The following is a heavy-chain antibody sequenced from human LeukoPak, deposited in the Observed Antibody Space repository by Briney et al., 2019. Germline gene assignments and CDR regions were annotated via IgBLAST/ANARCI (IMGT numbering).Heavy chain of an antibody. CDR3: ARGLDNYYYDSSGSRNWFDP. D-gene: IGHD3-22*01. CDR2: IYYRGST. V-gene: IGHV4-59*11. CDR1: GGSISSHY. Sequence: SSETLSLTCTVSGGSISSHYWSWIRQPPGKGLEWIGYIYYRGSTNYNPSLKSRVTISVDTSKNQFSLKLSSVTAADTAVYYCARGLDNYYYDSSGSRNWFDPWGQGTLVTVSS. J-gene: IGHJ5*02.